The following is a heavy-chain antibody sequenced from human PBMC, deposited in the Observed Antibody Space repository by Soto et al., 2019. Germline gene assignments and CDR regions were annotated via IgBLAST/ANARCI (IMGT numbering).Heavy chain of an antibody. CDR2: INPNSGGT. CDR1: GYTFTGYY. D-gene: IGHD6-13*01. V-gene: IGHV1-2*04. J-gene: IGHJ6*02. CDR3: ARDLGGVIAAAGNDYYYGMDV. Sequence: ASVKVSCKASGYTFTGYYMHWVRQAPGQGLEWMGWINPNSGGTNYAQKFQGWVSMTRDTSISTAYMELSRLRSDDTAVYYCARDLGGVIAAAGNDYYYGMDVWGQGTTVTSP.